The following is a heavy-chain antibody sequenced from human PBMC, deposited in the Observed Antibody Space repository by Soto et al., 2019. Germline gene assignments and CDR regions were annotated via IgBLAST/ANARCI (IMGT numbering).Heavy chain of an antibody. CDR1: GYIFTDYY. CDR2: INPNSGGT. D-gene: IGHD1-1*01. V-gene: IGHV1-2*04. J-gene: IGHJ6*02. CDR3: ATDLRTFIGFYGMDV. Sequence: VQLVQSGAEVKKPVASVKVSCKASGYIFTDYYIHWVRQAPGQGLAWMGWINPNSGGTTFAQKFQGWVTMTTDTSISTAYLELSRLRSADTAVYYCATDLRTFIGFYGMDVWGQGTTVTVS.